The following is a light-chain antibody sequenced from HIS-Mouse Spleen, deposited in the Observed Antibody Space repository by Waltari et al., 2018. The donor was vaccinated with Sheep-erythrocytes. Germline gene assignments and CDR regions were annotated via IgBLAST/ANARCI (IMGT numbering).Light chain of an antibody. Sequence: QSALTQPRSVSGSPGQSVPIPCPGTSSDVGGYHYFPRYQQHPGKAPKLMIYDVSKRPSGVPDRFSGSKSGNTASLTISGLQAEDETDYYCCSYAGSYNHVFATGTKVTVL. CDR2: DVS. V-gene: IGLV2-11*01. J-gene: IGLJ1*01. CDR1: SSDVGGYHY. CDR3: CSYAGSYNHV.